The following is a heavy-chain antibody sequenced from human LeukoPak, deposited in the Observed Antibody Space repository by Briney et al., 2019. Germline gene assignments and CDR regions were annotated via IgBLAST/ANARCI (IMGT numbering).Heavy chain of an antibody. Sequence: SETLSLTCSVSGDSISTSSYYRGWIRQPPGKGLEWIGTIYYSGSTYYNPSLTSRVTISVDTSKNQFSLKLSSVTAADTAVYYCARHKDYYYSYMDVWGKGTTVTISS. CDR3: ARHKDYYYSYMDV. V-gene: IGHV4-39*01. J-gene: IGHJ6*03. CDR1: GDSISTSSYY. CDR2: IYYSGST.